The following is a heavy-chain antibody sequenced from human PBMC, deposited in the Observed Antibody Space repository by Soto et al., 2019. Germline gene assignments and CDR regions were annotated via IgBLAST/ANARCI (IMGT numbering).Heavy chain of an antibody. D-gene: IGHD3-3*01. J-gene: IGHJ6*02. CDR2: ISAYNGNT. CDR3: ARDQGFLEWSTAYYYGMDV. CDR1: GYTFTSYG. V-gene: IGHV1-18*04. Sequence: ASVKVSCKASGYTFTSYGISWVRQAPGQGLEWMGWISAYNGNTNYAQKLQGRVTTTTDTSTSTAYMELRSLRSDDTAVYYCARDQGFLEWSTAYYYGMDVWGQGTTVTVSS.